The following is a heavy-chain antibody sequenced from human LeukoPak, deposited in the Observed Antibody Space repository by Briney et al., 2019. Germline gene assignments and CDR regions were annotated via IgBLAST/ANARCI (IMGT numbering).Heavy chain of an antibody. CDR2: IYRTGST. CDR3: ARGSRVYDRSGFHTWHDY. V-gene: IGHV4-4*07. Sequence: SETLSLTCTVSGGSISSHYWSWIRQPAGKGLEWIGRIYRTGSTSYNPSLKSRVTMSVDTSKNQFSLKLSSVTAADTAVYYCARGSRVYDRSGFHTWHDYWGHGTLVTVSS. CDR1: GGSISSHY. J-gene: IGHJ4*03. D-gene: IGHD3-22*01.